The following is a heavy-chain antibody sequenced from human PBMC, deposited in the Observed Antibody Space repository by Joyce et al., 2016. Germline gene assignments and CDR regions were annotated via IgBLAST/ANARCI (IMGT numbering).Heavy chain of an antibody. CDR1: GFTFDDYA. J-gene: IGHJ2*01. CDR3: AKVAAATLGPDWYFDL. V-gene: IGHV3-9*01. CDR2: ISWNTSSV. D-gene: IGHD6-13*01. Sequence: EVQLVESGGGLVQPGRSLRLSCAASGFTFDDYAIHWVRQAAGKGREWVSGISWNTSSVGYADSVKGRFTISRDNAKNSLSLQMNSLRPDDTAFYYCAKVAAATLGPDWYFDLWGRGTLVTVSS.